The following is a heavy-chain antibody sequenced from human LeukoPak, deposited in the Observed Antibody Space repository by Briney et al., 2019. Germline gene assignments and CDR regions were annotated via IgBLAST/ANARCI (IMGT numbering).Heavy chain of an antibody. D-gene: IGHD6-19*01. CDR1: GFTFSTYS. J-gene: IGHJ4*02. CDR2: ISSSSSYI. CDR3: ARDSSPYSSGAGDVDY. Sequence: GGSLRLSCAASGFTFSTYSMNWVRQAPGKGLEWVSSISSSSSYIYYADSVKGRFSISRDNAKNSLYLQTNSLRAEDTAMYYCARDSSPYSSGAGDVDYWGQGTLVTVSS. V-gene: IGHV3-21*01.